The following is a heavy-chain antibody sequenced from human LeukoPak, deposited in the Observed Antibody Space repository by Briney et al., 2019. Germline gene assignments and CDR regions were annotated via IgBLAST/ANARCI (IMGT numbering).Heavy chain of an antibody. V-gene: IGHV3-30*04. Sequence: GGSLRLSCAASGFTFSSYAMHWVRQAPGKVLEWVAVISYDGSNKYYADSVKGRFTISRDNSKNTLYLQMNSLRAEDTAVYYCAKDLGRFALDPWGQGTLVTVSS. CDR2: ISYDGSNK. D-gene: IGHD3-3*01. J-gene: IGHJ5*02. CDR1: GFTFSSYA. CDR3: AKDLGRFALDP.